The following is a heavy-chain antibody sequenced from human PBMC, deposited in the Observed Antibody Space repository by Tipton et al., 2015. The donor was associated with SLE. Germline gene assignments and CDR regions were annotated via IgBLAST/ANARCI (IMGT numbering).Heavy chain of an antibody. CDR1: GDSISSSNYY. V-gene: IGHV4-61*09. D-gene: IGHD4-17*01. CDR3: ARDLTYGDYLLGAFDI. J-gene: IGHJ3*02. CDR2: IYTSGSF. Sequence: LRLSCTVSGDSISSSNYYWGWIRQPPGKGLEWIGHIYTSGSFNYNPSLKSRVTISVDTSKNQFSLKLSFVTAADTAVYFCARDLTYGDYLLGAFDIWGQGTMVTVSS.